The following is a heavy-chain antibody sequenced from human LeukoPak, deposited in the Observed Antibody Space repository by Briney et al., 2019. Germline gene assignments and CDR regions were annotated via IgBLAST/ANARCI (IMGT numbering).Heavy chain of an antibody. CDR1: GFTFSSYS. CDR2: ISSSSSYI. Sequence: GGSLRLSCAASGFTFSSYSMNWVRQAPGKGLEWVSSISSSSSYIYYADSVKGRFTISRDNAKNSLYLQMNSLRAEDTAVYYCGGADSSGYYYYYYYMDVWGKGTTVTVSS. D-gene: IGHD3-22*01. CDR3: GGADSSGYYYYYYYMDV. V-gene: IGHV3-21*01. J-gene: IGHJ6*03.